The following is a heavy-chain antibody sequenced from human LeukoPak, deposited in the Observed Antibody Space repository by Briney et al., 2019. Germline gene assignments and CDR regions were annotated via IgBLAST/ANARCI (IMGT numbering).Heavy chain of an antibody. Sequence: ASVKVSCKASGYTFSDYYMHWVRQAPGQGLEWMGWINPNSGGTKYAQKFQGRVTMTRDTSINTAYMELSRLRSDDTAVYYCARVKLGRNRFDPWGQGTLVTVSS. CDR2: INPNSGGT. J-gene: IGHJ5*02. V-gene: IGHV1-2*02. CDR1: GYTFSDYY. CDR3: ARVKLGRNRFDP. D-gene: IGHD6-13*01.